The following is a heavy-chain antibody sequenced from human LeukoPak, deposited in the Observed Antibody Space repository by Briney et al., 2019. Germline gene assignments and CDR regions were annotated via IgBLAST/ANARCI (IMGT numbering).Heavy chain of an antibody. Sequence: SETLSLTCTVSGGSISSYYWSWIRQPPGKGLEWIGYIYYSGSTNYNPSLKSRVTISVDTSKNQFSLKLSSVTAADTAVYYCAGLGYCSSTSCCHYYYYYGMDVWGQGTTVTVSS. J-gene: IGHJ6*02. V-gene: IGHV4-59*01. CDR3: AGLGYCSSTSCCHYYYYYGMDV. CDR1: GGSISSYY. D-gene: IGHD2-2*01. CDR2: IYYSGST.